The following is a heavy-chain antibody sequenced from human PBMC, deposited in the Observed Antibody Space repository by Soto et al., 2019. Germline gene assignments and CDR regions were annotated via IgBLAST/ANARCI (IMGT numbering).Heavy chain of an antibody. Sequence: GGSLRLSCAASGFTFSSYGMHWVRQAPGKGLEWVAVIWYDGSNKYYADSVKGRFTISRDNSKNTLYLQMNSLRAEDTAVYYCARDRDDYVWGSYPSSLDYWGQGTLVTV. CDR1: GFTFSSYG. CDR3: ARDRDDYVWGSYPSSLDY. CDR2: IWYDGSNK. J-gene: IGHJ4*02. V-gene: IGHV3-33*01. D-gene: IGHD3-16*02.